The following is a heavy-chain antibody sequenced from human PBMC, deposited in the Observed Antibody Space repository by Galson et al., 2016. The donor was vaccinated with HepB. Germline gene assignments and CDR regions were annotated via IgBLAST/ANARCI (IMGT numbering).Heavy chain of an antibody. Sequence: SLRLSCAASGFSLSDYGMHWVRQVAAKGLEWVAVARYDGGNEYHEDSVKGRFTITGDNSKNTLYLEMNSLRAEDTAVYYCARAYCTGAGCCVCFYSWGQGTLLTVSS. CDR1: GFSLSDYG. CDR3: ARAYCTGAGCCVCFYS. V-gene: IGHV3-33*01. D-gene: IGHD2-8*02. CDR2: ARYDGGNE. J-gene: IGHJ4*02.